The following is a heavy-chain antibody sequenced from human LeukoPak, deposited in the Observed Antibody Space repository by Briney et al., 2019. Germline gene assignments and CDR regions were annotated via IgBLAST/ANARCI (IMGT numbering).Heavy chain of an antibody. CDR2: ISGSGGST. J-gene: IGHJ4*02. D-gene: IGHD6-13*01. V-gene: IGHV3-23*01. Sequence: PGGSLRLSCAASGFTFMNYAVTWVRQAPGKGLEWVSVISGSGGSTYYADSVKGRFTISRDNSKNTLYLQMNSLRAEDTAVYYCANDRIAAAGLMNDYWGQGTLVTVSS. CDR3: ANDRIAAAGLMNDY. CDR1: GFTFMNYA.